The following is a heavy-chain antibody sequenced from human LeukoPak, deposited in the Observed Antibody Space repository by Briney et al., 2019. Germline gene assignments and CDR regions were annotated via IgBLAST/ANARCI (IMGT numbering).Heavy chain of an antibody. CDR3: STGRGSGCHYTPYLHS. CDR1: GFIFSNAL. CDR2: IKSKTDGGTT. D-gene: IGHD3-3*01. Sequence: PRGSLRLSPAASGFIFSNALMSWGRQAPGKGLEWVGRIKSKTDGGTTDYAAPVKGRFTISRDESKNTLYLQMNSLKTEDTAVYYCSTGRGSGCHYTPYLHSWGQGTVVTVSS. J-gene: IGHJ4*02. V-gene: IGHV3-15*01.